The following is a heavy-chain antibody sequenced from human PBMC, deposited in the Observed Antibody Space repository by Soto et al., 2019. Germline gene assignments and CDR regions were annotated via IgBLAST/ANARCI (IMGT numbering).Heavy chain of an antibody. CDR1: GYSFTSYW. V-gene: IGHV5-51*01. CDR3: ARLKYVDTAMGSMDL. D-gene: IGHD5-18*01. Sequence: EVQLVQSGAEVKTPGESLKISCKGSGYSFTSYWIGWVRQMPGKGLEWMGIIYPGDSDTRYSPSFQGQVTISADKSISTAYLQWSSLKASDTAMYYCARLKYVDTAMGSMDLWGQGTLVTVSS. CDR2: IYPGDSDT. J-gene: IGHJ5*02.